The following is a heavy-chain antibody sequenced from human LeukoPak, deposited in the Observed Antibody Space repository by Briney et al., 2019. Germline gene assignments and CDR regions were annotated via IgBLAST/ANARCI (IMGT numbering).Heavy chain of an antibody. V-gene: IGHV3-30*02. D-gene: IGHD6-6*01. J-gene: IGHJ5*02. CDR3: AKDLTRVAARPGNWFDP. CDR1: GFTFSSYG. Sequence: GGSLRLSCAASGFTFSSYGMHWVRQAPGKGLEWVAFIRYDGSNKYYADSVKGRFTISRDDSKNTLYLRMNSLRAEDTAVYYCAKDLTRVAARPGNWFDPWGQGTLVTVSS. CDR2: IRYDGSNK.